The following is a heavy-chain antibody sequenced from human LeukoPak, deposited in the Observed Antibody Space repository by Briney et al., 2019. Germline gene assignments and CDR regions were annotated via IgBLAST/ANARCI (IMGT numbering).Heavy chain of an antibody. J-gene: IGHJ6*02. D-gene: IGHD6-19*01. CDR1: GFTFSSYA. V-gene: IGHV3-30*04. CDR2: ISYDGSNK. Sequence: GRSLRLSCAASGFTFSSYAMHWVRQAPGKGLEWVAVISYDGSNKYYADSVKGRFTISRDNSKNTLYLQMNSLRAEDTAVYYCARDYIDSCGWYPTYYYYYYGMDVWGQGTTVTVSS. CDR3: ARDYIDSCGWYPTYYYYYYGMDV.